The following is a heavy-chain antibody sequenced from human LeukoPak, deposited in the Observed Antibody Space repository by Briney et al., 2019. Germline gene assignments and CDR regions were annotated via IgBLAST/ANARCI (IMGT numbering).Heavy chain of an antibody. CDR2: IYPGDSDP. CDR1: GYTFTTYW. J-gene: IGHJ4*02. D-gene: IGHD6-13*01. Sequence: GESLKISCKGSGYTFTTYWIGWVRQMRGKGLEWVGIIYPGDSDPRYSPSFQGQVTISADKPISTAYLQWSSLKASDSAMYYCARHGLGSSWFGFDYWGQGTLVTVSS. V-gene: IGHV5-51*01. CDR3: ARHGLGSSWFGFDY.